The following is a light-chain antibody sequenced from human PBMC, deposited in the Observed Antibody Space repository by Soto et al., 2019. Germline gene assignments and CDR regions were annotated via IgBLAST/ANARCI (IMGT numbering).Light chain of an antibody. J-gene: IGKJ5*01. CDR1: QVTTRY. Sequence: ENVWTQSPGTLSLSQGERAPLSCRASQVTTRYLSWYQQRPGQAPRLLIYGASSRATGIPDRFSGSGSGTDFTLTISRLEPEDFAVYYCQQYSTSPISFGQGTRLEIK. V-gene: IGKV3-20*01. CDR2: GAS. CDR3: QQYSTSPIS.